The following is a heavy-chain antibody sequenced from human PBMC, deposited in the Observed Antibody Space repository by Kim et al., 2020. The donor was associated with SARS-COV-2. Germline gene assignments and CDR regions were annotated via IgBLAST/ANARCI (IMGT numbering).Heavy chain of an antibody. CDR3: ARPKSYGSFDY. CDR1: GFTFSSYW. V-gene: IGHV3-74*01. CDR2: IKSDGSIA. Sequence: GGSLRLSCAASGFTFSSYWMHWFGQAPGKGLVWVSHIKSDGSIANYADSVKVRFTISRDNAKNTLYLQMNSLRAEDTAVYFCARPKSYGSFDYWGQGTLVTVSS. J-gene: IGHJ4*02. D-gene: IGHD5-18*01.